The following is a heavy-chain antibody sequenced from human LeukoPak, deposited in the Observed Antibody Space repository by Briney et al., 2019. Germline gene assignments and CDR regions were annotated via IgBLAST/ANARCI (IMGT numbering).Heavy chain of an antibody. Sequence: KPSETLSLTCTVSDDSIRSSRNSWGWIRQPPGKGLEWIASIHYSGSTYYSPSLKSRVTISVDTSKNQFSLTLNSVTAADTALYYCARRGPENWFDPRGQGTLVTVSS. CDR2: IHYSGST. CDR1: DDSIRSSRNS. D-gene: IGHD3-10*01. J-gene: IGHJ5*02. CDR3: ARRGPENWFDP. V-gene: IGHV4-39*01.